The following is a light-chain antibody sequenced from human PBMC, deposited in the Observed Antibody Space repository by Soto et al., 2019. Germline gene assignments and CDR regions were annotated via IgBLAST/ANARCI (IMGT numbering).Light chain of an antibody. J-gene: IGKJ1*01. V-gene: IGKV1-39*01. CDR3: HQTAGSLTWT. CDR1: ESITYR. Sequence: DIQLTQCPSSLSASVGDSVTITCRASESITYRLNWYQQKPGKAPKVLIYDTSNLQSGVPPRFSGSGSGTDFALTISSLQPEDFARYYCHQTAGSLTWTFGQGTRVEAK. CDR2: DTS.